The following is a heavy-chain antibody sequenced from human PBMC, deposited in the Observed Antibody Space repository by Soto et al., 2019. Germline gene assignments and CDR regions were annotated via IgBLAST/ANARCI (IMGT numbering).Heavy chain of an antibody. D-gene: IGHD3-16*01. Sequence: QVQLAQSANEVKKPGASVRVSCKAAGYTFIRYGIGWVRQAPGQGLEWMGWISPYNDYTVYAQKFQGRVSMTADTSTRTVYMNLRGLKSDDTAVYYCARGGYYDNSWGKLSHYGLDVWGQGTSVSVSS. J-gene: IGHJ6*02. V-gene: IGHV1-18*01. CDR3: ARGGYYDNSWGKLSHYGLDV. CDR1: GYTFIRYG. CDR2: ISPYNDYT.